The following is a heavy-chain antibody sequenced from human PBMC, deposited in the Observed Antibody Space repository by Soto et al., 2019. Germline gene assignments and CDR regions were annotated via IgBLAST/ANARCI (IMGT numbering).Heavy chain of an antibody. Sequence: GGSLRLSCAASGFTFSSYAMHWVRQAQGKGLEWVAVISYDGSNKYYADSVKGRFTISRDNSKNTLYLQMNSLRAEDTAVYYCARGGRLRLGELSGYYYYGMDVWGQGTTVTVS. V-gene: IGHV3-30-3*01. D-gene: IGHD3-16*02. CDR3: ARGGRLRLGELSGYYYYGMDV. J-gene: IGHJ6*02. CDR1: GFTFSSYA. CDR2: ISYDGSNK.